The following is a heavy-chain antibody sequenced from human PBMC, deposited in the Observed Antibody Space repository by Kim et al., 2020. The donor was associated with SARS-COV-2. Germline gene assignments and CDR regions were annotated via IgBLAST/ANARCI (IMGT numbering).Heavy chain of an antibody. D-gene: IGHD3-16*01. CDR3: VRDRMGGAFDI. V-gene: IGHV3-48*02. Sequence: GGSLRLSCATSGFTFSAYDMNWVRQAPGKGLEWLSFITKSSTTIYYADSVKVRFTTSRDNAKNSLHLQMNSLKDEDTAVYHCVRDRMGGAFDIWGQGTLVTVSS. CDR2: ITKSSTTI. J-gene: IGHJ3*02. CDR1: GFTFSAYD.